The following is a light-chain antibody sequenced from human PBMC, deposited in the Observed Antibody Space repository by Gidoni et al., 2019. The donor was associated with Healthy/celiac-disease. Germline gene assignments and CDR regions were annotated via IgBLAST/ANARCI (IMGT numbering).Light chain of an antibody. Sequence: QSVPTPPPSASGTPGQRVTISCSGSRSNIGSNTVHWYQQLTGTAPKLLIYSHNQRPSGVPDRFSGSKSRTSASLAISGLQSEDEADYYCAAWDDSLNGRGVFGGGTKLTVL. CDR3: AAWDDSLNGRGV. CDR2: SHN. CDR1: RSNIGSNT. V-gene: IGLV1-44*01. J-gene: IGLJ2*01.